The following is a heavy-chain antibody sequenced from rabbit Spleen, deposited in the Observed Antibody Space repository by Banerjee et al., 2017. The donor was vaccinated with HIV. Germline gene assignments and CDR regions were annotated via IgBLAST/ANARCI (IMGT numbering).Heavy chain of an antibody. CDR1: GFSFTSGYG. J-gene: IGHJ4*01. CDR3: ARRDSGYFNL. Sequence: QSLEESGGGLVQPGASLTLTCTASGFSFTSGYGMCWVRQATGKGLEWIGTIWTGSTSITWYANWALGRFTISKTSSTTVTLQMTSLTAADTATYFCARRDSGYFNLWGPGTLVTVS. CDR2: IWTGSTSIT. V-gene: IGHV1S40*01.